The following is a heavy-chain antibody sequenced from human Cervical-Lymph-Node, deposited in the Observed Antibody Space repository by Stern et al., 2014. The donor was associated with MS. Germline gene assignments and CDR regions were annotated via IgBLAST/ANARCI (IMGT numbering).Heavy chain of an antibody. J-gene: IGHJ3*02. CDR2: IFYSGST. V-gene: IGHV4-59*01. CDR1: GGSISSYY. D-gene: IGHD2/OR15-2a*01. Sequence: QVQLGQSGPGLAKPSETLSLTCTVSGGSISSYYWSWIRQPPGKGLEWIGNIFYSGSTNYNPSLKSRVTISLDTSKNQFSLKLSSVTAADTAMYYCASPNAFHAFDIWGQGTMVTVSS. CDR3: ASPNAFHAFDI.